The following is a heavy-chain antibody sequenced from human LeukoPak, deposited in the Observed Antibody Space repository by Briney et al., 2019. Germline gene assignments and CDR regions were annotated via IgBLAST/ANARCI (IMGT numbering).Heavy chain of an antibody. V-gene: IGHV3-48*03. CDR1: GFTFSSYE. CDR2: ISTRGSTE. CDR3: ASIPGYSSSFDA. Sequence: PGGSLRLSCAASGFTFSSYEMNWVRQAPGKWLEWVSYISTRGSTEYYADSVKGRFTISRDNAKNSLYLQMNSLRAEDTAVYYCASIPGYSSSFDAWGQGTLVTVSS. J-gene: IGHJ4*02. D-gene: IGHD6-13*01.